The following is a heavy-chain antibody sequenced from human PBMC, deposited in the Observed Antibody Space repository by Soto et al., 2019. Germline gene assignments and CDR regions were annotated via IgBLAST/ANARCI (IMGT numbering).Heavy chain of an antibody. D-gene: IGHD4-4*01. CDR2: ISGYNGNT. Sequence: QVQLVQSGTEVKKPGASVKVSCKASGYTFRSYGISWVRQAPGQGLEWMGWISGYNGNTHYSQKFQGKVTMTTDTSTSTAYMELRNLRSDDTAVDYCSKADSNYAGRFSYYYMDFWGTVTMVTVSS. V-gene: IGHV1-18*01. CDR3: SKADSNYAGRFSYYYMDF. CDR1: GYTFRSYG. J-gene: IGHJ6*03.